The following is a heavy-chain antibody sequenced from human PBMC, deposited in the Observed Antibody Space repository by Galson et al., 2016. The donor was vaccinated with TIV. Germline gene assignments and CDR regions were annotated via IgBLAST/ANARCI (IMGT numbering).Heavy chain of an antibody. CDR1: GHFINTGYY. V-gene: IGHV4-38-2*01. Sequence: ETLSLTCAVSGHFINTGYYWGWIRQPPGKGLEWIGSLYHSGSTYYNPSLKSRVTISGDTSKNQFSLKLRSVTAADTAVYYCARVATYGSGSYQWNFESWGQGILVSVSS. CDR3: ARVATYGSGSYQWNFES. D-gene: IGHD3-10*01. CDR2: LYHSGST. J-gene: IGHJ4*02.